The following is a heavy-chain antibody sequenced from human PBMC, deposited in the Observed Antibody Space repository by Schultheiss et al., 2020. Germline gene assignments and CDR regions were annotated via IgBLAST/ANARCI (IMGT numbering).Heavy chain of an antibody. Sequence: SETLSLTCTVSGGSISSSSYYWGWIRQPPGKGLEWIGSIYQSGSTYYNPSLKSRVTISGDRSKNQFSLKLNSVTAADTAVYYCAAGGIVPDAFDIWGQGTMVTVSS. CDR2: IYQSGST. D-gene: IGHD3-16*01. V-gene: IGHV4-39*07. CDR1: GGSISSSSYY. J-gene: IGHJ3*02. CDR3: AAGGIVPDAFDI.